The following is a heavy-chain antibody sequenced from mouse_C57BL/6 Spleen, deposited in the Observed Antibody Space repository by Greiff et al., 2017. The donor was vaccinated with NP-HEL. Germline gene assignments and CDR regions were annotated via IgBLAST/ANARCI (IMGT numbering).Heavy chain of an antibody. J-gene: IGHJ2*01. V-gene: IGHV1-81*01. D-gene: IGHD1-1*01. CDR3: ARSEDYGSSSDY. Sequence: VQLVESGAELARPGASVKLSCKASGYTFTSYGISWVKQRTGQGLEWIGEIYPRSGNTYYNEKFKGKATLTADKSSSTAYMELRSLTSEDSAVYFCARSEDYGSSSDYWGQGTTLTVSS. CDR2: IYPRSGNT. CDR1: GYTFTSYG.